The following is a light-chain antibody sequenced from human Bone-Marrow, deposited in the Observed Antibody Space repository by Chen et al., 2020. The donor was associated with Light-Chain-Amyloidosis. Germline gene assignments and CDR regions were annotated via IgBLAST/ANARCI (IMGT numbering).Light chain of an antibody. CDR3: SSYAANYAYV. J-gene: IGLJ1*01. V-gene: IGLV2-11*01. CDR1: SSDVGRFDY. Sequence: QSALTQPHSVSGSPGQSVTISCTGTSSDVGRFDYVSWYQQHPGKAPKVMIYDVSTRPSGVPDRFSGSKSGNTASLTISRLQGEDEADYYCSSYAANYAYVFGAGTKVTVL. CDR2: DVS.